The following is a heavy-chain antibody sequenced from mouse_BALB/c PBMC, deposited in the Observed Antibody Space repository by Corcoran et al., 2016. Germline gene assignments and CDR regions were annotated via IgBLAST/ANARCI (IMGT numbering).Heavy chain of an antibody. CDR2: INPYNGGT. CDR3: ARQEYYGSSPWFAY. D-gene: IGHD1-1*01. V-gene: IGHV1-18*01. Sequence: EVQLQQSGPELVKPGASMKISCKASGYSFTGYTMNWVKQSHGKNLEWIGLINPYNGGTSYQKFKGKATLTVDKSSSTAYMELLSLTSEDSAVYYCARQEYYGSSPWFAYWGQGTLVTVSA. CDR1: GYSFTGYT. J-gene: IGHJ3*01.